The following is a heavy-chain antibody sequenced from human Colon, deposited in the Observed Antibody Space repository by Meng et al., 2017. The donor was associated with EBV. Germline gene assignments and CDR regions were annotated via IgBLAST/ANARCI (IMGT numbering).Heavy chain of an antibody. D-gene: IGHD3-9*01. CDR1: GGSFSGYV. J-gene: IGHJ4*02. CDR3: ARVPTTGYKDH. Sequence: GLLQQVGAGLLKPSETLSLTCTVNGGSFSGYVWSWVRQPPGKGMEWIGEVSHPGSANYNPSLKSRVTISVDASEKQFSLRLTSVTAADSAVYYCARVPTTGYKDHWGQGTLVTVSS. CDR2: VSHPGSA. V-gene: IGHV4-34*01.